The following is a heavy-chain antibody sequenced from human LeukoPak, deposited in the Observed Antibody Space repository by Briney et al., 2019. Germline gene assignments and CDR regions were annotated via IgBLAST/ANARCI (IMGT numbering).Heavy chain of an antibody. V-gene: IGHV3-23*01. Sequence: GGSLRLSCAASGFTFSGYVMSWVRQAPGKGLERVSDIPGDGGSTYYSDSVKGRFTISRDNSKNTLFLHMNSLRAEDTAVYYCAKGGFGVYYFDDWGQGALVTVS. J-gene: IGHJ4*02. D-gene: IGHD3-10*01. CDR3: AKGGFGVYYFDD. CDR1: GFTFSGYV. CDR2: IPGDGGST.